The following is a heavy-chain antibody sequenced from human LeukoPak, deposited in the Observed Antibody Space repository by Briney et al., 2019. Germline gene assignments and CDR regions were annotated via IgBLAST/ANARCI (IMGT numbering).Heavy chain of an antibody. CDR1: GFTFSSYA. CDR2: ISGSGGST. V-gene: IGHV3-23*01. Sequence: GGSLRLSCAASGFTFSSYAMSWVRQAPGKGLEWVSAISGSGGSTYYADSVKGRFTISRDNSKNTRYLQMNSLRAEDTAVYYCAKDPRRYYDSSGYYYFDYWGQGTLVTVSS. D-gene: IGHD3-22*01. CDR3: AKDPRRYYDSSGYYYFDY. J-gene: IGHJ4*02.